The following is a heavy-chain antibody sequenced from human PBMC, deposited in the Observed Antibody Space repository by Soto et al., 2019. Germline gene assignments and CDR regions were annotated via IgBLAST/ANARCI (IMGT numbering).Heavy chain of an antibody. CDR3: ARVFSSGSGWMYYFDF. CDR2: IFHSGGT. Sequence: QVQLQESGPGLVKPSETLSLTCTVSSDSIAGENWWSWVRQPPGMGLDGIGEIFHSGGTNYNPSLKGRVTMEVNKSKNQFSIKLSSATAADTAVYYCARVFSSGSGWMYYFDFWGQGTLVSVSS. D-gene: IGHD6-25*01. CDR1: SDSIAGENW. J-gene: IGHJ4*02. V-gene: IGHV4-4*02.